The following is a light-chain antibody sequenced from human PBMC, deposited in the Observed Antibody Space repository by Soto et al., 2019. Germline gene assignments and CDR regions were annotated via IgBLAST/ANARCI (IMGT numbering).Light chain of an antibody. V-gene: IGKV3-20*01. J-gene: IGKJ1*01. CDR2: GAS. CDR1: QSVSNNY. Sequence: EIVLTQSPGTLSLSPGERATLSCRASQSVSNNYLAWYQQKPGQAPRLLIYGASGRATGIPDRFSGSGSGTDFILTISRLEPEDFVVYYCQQYGSSPRTFGQGTMLEIK. CDR3: QQYGSSPRT.